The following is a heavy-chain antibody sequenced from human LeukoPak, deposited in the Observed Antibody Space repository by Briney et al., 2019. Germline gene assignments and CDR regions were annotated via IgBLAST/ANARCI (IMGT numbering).Heavy chain of an antibody. D-gene: IGHD6-13*01. CDR1: GFTISSYW. CDR2: INQDGSEK. Sequence: GGSLRLSCAASGFTISSYWMAWVRQAPGKGLQWVANINQDGSEKYYVDSVKGRFTISRDNAKNSLFLEMNSLRADDTAVYYCARSVAGMNHWGQGTLVTVSS. CDR3: ARSVAGMNH. V-gene: IGHV3-7*01. J-gene: IGHJ5*02.